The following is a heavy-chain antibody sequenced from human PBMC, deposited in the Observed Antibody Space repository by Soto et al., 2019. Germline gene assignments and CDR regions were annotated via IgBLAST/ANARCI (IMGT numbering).Heavy chain of an antibody. D-gene: IGHD6-13*01. CDR1: GYSFTIYW. Sequence: GESLNISCKGSGYSFTIYWISWVRQMPGKGLEWMGRIDPSDSYTNYSPSFQGHVTISADKSISTAYLQMNSLRAEDTAVYYCTRDASRDSSARGWFDPWGPGTLVTVSS. CDR2: IDPSDSYT. V-gene: IGHV5-10-1*01. CDR3: TRDASRDSSARGWFDP. J-gene: IGHJ5*02.